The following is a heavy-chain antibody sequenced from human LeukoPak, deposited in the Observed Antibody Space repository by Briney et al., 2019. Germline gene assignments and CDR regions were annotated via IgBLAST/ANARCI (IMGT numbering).Heavy chain of an antibody. CDR2: IYTSGST. CDR1: GGSTSTYY. V-gene: IGHV4-4*07. J-gene: IGHJ6*03. D-gene: IGHD4-17*01. CDR3: ARLLYGDYATLRYYYYYMDV. Sequence: SETLSLTCNVSGGSTSTYYWSWIRQPAGKGLEWIGRIYTSGSTNYNPSLKSRVTISIDTSKNQFSLKLSSVTAADTAVYYCARLLYGDYATLRYYYYYMDVWGKGTTVTISS.